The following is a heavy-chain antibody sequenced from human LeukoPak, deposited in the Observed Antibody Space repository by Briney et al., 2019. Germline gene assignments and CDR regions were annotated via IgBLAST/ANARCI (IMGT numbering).Heavy chain of an antibody. V-gene: IGHV1-8*03. D-gene: IGHD4-23*01. CDR2: MNPNRGNT. J-gene: IGHJ6*03. Sequence: ASVKVSCKASGYTFTSYDINWVRQATGQGLEWMGWMNPNRGNTGYAQKFHGRGTITRNTSIRTAYMELSSLRSEDTAVYYCARGLSGNYYYYYYYMEVWGKGTTVTVSS. CDR1: GYTFTSYD. CDR3: ARGLSGNYYYYYYYMEV.